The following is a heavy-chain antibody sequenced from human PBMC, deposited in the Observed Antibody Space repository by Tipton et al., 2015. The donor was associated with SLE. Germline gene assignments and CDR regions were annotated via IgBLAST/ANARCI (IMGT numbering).Heavy chain of an antibody. V-gene: IGHV1-18*01. D-gene: IGHD4-23*01. J-gene: IGHJ4*02. CDR1: GYTFTSYG. CDR2: ISAYNGNT. CDR3: ARQIIRGITDYGCNSEFDY. Sequence: QLVQSGAEVKKPGASVKVSCKASGYTFTSYGISWVRQAPGQGLEWMGWISAYNGNTNYAQKLQGRVTMTTDTSTSTAYMELRSLRSDDTAVYYCARQIIRGITDYGCNSEFDYWGQGSLVTVSS.